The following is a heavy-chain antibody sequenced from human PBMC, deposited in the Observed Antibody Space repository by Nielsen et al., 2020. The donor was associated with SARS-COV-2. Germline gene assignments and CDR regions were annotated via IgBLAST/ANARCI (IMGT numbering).Heavy chain of an antibody. Sequence: LSLTCAASGFTFSSYAMSWVRQAPGKGLEWVSAISGSGGSTYYADSVKGRFTISRDNSKNTLYLQMNSLRAEDTAVYYCANHHGGYYYYMDVWGKGTTVTVSS. CDR2: ISGSGGST. J-gene: IGHJ6*03. D-gene: IGHD1-14*01. CDR3: ANHHGGYYYYMDV. V-gene: IGHV3-23*01. CDR1: GFTFSSYA.